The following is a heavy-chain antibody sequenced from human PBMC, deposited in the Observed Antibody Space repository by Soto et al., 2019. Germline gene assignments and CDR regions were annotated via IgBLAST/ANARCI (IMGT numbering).Heavy chain of an antibody. CDR1: GFTFSSYT. Sequence: PGGSLRLSCAASGFTFSSYTMSWVRQAPGKGLEWVSSITSSSSFLYYADSVKGRFTISRDNAKNSLYLQLNSLRADDTAVYCCARSSYYDYIWGSPNYWGQGTQVTVSS. D-gene: IGHD3-16*01. CDR3: ARSSYYDYIWGSPNY. J-gene: IGHJ4*02. CDR2: ITSSSSFL. V-gene: IGHV3-21*06.